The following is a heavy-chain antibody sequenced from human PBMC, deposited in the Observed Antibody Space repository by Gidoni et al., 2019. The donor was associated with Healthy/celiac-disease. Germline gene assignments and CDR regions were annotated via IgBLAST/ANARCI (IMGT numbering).Heavy chain of an antibody. CDR2: INHSGST. CDR3: ARKPQRYYYDSSGYYRRAFDI. D-gene: IGHD3-22*01. J-gene: IGHJ3*02. Sequence: QVQLQQWGAGLLKPSETLSLTCAVYGGSFSGYYWSWIRQPPGKGLEWIGEINHSGSTNYNPSLKRLVTISVDTSKNQFSLKLSSVTAADTAVYYCARKPQRYYYDSSGYYRRAFDIWGQGTMVTVSS. V-gene: IGHV4-34*01. CDR1: GGSFSGYY.